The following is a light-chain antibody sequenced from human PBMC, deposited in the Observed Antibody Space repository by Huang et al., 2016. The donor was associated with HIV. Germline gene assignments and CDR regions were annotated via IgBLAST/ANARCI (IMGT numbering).Light chain of an antibody. CDR2: GAS. CDR3: QQYSDWPLT. CDR1: RSVNSK. J-gene: IGKJ4*01. V-gene: IGKV3-15*01. Sequence: EVVMTQSPAPLSVSPGERATLSCRASRSVNSKLAWYQQKPGQAPRLLIDGASTRATGIPARFSGSGSGTEFTLTSSSLQSEDVAVYYCQQYSDWPLTFGGGTKVEIK.